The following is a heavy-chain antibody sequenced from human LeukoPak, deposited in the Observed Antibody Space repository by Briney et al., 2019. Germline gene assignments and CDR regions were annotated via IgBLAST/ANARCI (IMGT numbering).Heavy chain of an antibody. J-gene: IGHJ4*02. D-gene: IGHD3-16*01. CDR1: GFTVSSNY. V-gene: IGHV3-53*05. Sequence: PGGSLRLSCAASGFTVSSNYMTWVRQAPGKGLEWVSVIYSGGGTYYADSVKGRFTISRDNSMNTLYLQMNSLRAEDTAVYYCAKVRWGSDNALDSWGQGTLVTGSS. CDR3: AKVRWGSDNALDS. CDR2: IYSGGGT.